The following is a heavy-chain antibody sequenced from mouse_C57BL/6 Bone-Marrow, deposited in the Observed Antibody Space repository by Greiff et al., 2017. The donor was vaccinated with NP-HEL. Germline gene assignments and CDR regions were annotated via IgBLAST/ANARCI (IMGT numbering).Heavy chain of an antibody. J-gene: IGHJ3*01. D-gene: IGHD1-1*01. CDR2: ISSGSSTI. CDR1: GFTFSDYG. CDR3: ARDGSSYKAWFAY. V-gene: IGHV5-17*01. Sequence: EVMLVESGGGLVKPGGSLKLSCAASGFTFSDYGMHWVRQAPEKGLEWVAYISSGSSTIYYADTVKGRFTISRDNAKNTLFLQMTSLRSEDTAMYYCARDGSSYKAWFAYWGQGTLVTVSA.